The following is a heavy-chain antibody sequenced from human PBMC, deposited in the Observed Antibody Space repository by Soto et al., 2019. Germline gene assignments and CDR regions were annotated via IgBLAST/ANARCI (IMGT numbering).Heavy chain of an antibody. D-gene: IGHD2-21*02. CDR1: GFTFSSYG. V-gene: IGHV3-30*18. CDR2: ISYDGSNK. J-gene: IGHJ4*01. Sequence: QVQLVESGGGVVQPGRSLRLSCAASGFTFSSYGMHWVRQAPGKGLEWVAVISYDGSNKYYADSVKGRFNISRDNSKNTRYLQMHSLRAEDTDVYYCEKDYAAYCCGDCHSAFEYWGQGTL. CDR3: EKDYAAYCCGDCHSAFEY.